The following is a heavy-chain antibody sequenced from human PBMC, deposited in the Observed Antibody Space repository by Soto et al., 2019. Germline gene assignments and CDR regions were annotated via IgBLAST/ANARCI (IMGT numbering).Heavy chain of an antibody. D-gene: IGHD3-10*01. Sequence: QVQLVQSGAEVKKPGSSVKVSCKASGGTFSSYAISWVRQAPGQGLEWMGGIIPIFGTANYAQKFQGRVTITADESTSTAYMELSSLRSEDTAVYYCARGGSGGYYNPDWFDPWGQGTLVTVSS. CDR2: IIPIFGTA. J-gene: IGHJ5*02. V-gene: IGHV1-69*01. CDR1: GGTFSSYA. CDR3: ARGGSGGYYNPDWFDP.